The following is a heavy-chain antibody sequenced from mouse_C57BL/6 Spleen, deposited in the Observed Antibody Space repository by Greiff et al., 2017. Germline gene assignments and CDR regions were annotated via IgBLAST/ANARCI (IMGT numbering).Heavy chain of an antibody. D-gene: IGHD4-1*01. J-gene: IGHJ2*01. CDR3: AKLGYFDY. CDR1: GYAFSSSW. V-gene: IGHV1-82*01. CDR2: IYPGDGDT. Sequence: LMEPGASVKISCKASGYAFSSSWMNWVKQRPGKGLEWIGRIYPGDGDTNYNGKFKGKATLTADKSSSTAYMQLSSLTSEDSAVYFCAKLGYFDYWGQGTTLTVSS.